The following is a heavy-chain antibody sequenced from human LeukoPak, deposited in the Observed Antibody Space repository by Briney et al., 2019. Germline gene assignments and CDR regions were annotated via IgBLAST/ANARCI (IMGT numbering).Heavy chain of an antibody. D-gene: IGHD3-10*01. J-gene: IGHJ4*02. CDR1: GGSLSSGDYY. Sequence: PSQTLSLTCTVSGGSLSSGDYYWGWIRQPPGTGLEWIGYIYYSGSTYYNPSLKSRVTISVDTSKNQFSLKLSSVTAADTAVYYCARAAQGWFGEFLSQPFDYWGQGTLVTVSS. V-gene: IGHV4-30-4*01. CDR2: IYYSGST. CDR3: ARAAQGWFGEFLSQPFDY.